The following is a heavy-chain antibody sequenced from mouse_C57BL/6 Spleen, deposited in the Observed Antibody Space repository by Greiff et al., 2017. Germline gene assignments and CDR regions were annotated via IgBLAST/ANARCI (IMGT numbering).Heavy chain of an antibody. J-gene: IGHJ1*03. Sequence: VQLQQSVAELVRPGASVKLSCTASGFTFKNSSMQWVKQSPEKGLEWIGRIDPANGKTNYAPKFKGKATITADTSSNTAYLQLSSLTSEDTAIYDCARSLLPSGWYFDVWGTGTTVTVSS. CDR2: IDPANGKT. CDR3: ARSLLPSGWYFDV. CDR1: GFTFKNSS. V-gene: IGHV14-3*01. D-gene: IGHD2-1*01.